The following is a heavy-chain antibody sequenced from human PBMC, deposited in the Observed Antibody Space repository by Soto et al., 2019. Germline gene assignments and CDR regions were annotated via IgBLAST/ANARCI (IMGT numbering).Heavy chain of an antibody. CDR1: GYIFTNYD. J-gene: IGHJ6*02. CDR2: IIGGNGDT. CDR3: ASNQKGPYTGMDV. D-gene: IGHD5-18*01. V-gene: IGHV1-3*01. Sequence: ASVKVSCKASGYIFTNYDMHWVRQAPGQRLEWMGRIIGGNGDTKYSQKLQDRVTFTRDTSASTAYMDLSSLTSEDTAVYYCASNQKGPYTGMDVWGQGTTVTVSS.